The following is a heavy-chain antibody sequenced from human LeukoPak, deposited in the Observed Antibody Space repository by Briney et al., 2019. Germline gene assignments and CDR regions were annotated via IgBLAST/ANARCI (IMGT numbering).Heavy chain of an antibody. Sequence: PGGSLRLSCAASGFTFSSYAMHWVRQAPGKGLEWVAVISYDGSNKYYADSVKGRFTISRDNSKNTLYLQMNSLRAEDTAVYYCARDRRIAAAMYYGMDVWGQGTTVTVSS. CDR1: GFTFSSYA. CDR2: ISYDGSNK. D-gene: IGHD6-13*01. CDR3: ARDRRIAAAMYYGMDV. V-gene: IGHV3-30-3*01. J-gene: IGHJ6*02.